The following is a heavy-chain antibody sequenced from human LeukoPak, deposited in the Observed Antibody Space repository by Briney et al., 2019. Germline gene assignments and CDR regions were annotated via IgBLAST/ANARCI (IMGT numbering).Heavy chain of an antibody. CDR2: IIPIFGTA. Sequence: SVKVSCGASGGTFSSYAISWVRQAPGQGLEWMGGIIPIFGTANYAQKFQGRVTITADKSTSTAYMELSSLRSEDTAVYYCARAGDYDILTGYYDYWGQGTLVTVSS. CDR1: GGTFSSYA. D-gene: IGHD3-9*01. CDR3: ARAGDYDILTGYYDY. V-gene: IGHV1-69*06. J-gene: IGHJ4*02.